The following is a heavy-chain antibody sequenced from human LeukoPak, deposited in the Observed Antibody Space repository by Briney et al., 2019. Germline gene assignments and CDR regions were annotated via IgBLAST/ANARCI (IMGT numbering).Heavy chain of an antibody. Sequence: PGGSLRLSCAASGFTFSSYSMNWVRQAPGKGLEWVSSISSSSSYIYYADSVKGRSTISRDNAKNSLYLQMNSLRAEDTAVYYCARDPWADGVDFDYWGQGTLVTVSS. CDR3: ARDPWADGVDFDY. J-gene: IGHJ4*02. V-gene: IGHV3-21*01. CDR1: GFTFSSYS. D-gene: IGHD3-3*01. CDR2: ISSSSSYI.